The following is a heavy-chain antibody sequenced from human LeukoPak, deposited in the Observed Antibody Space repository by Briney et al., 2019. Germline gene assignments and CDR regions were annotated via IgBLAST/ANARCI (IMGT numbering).Heavy chain of an antibody. V-gene: IGHV3-48*01. CDR2: ISSSSSTI. D-gene: IGHD3-10*01. CDR3: ARDSGDFDY. Sequence: GGSLRLSCAASGFTVSSNYMSWVRQAPGKGLEWVSYISSSSSTIYYADSVKGRFTISRDNAKNSLYLQMNSLRAEDTAVYYCARDSGDFDYWGQGTLVTVSS. J-gene: IGHJ4*02. CDR1: GFTVSSNY.